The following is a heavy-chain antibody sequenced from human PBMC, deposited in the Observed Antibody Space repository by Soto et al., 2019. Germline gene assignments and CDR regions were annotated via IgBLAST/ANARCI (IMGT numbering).Heavy chain of an antibody. CDR3: SYLPCSGGSCYWFSFSGMDV. D-gene: IGHD2-15*01. CDR1: GFSLSTSGVG. J-gene: IGHJ6*02. CDR2: IYWDDDK. Sequence: ITLKESGPTLVKPTQTLTLTCTFSGFSLSTSGVGVAWIRQPPGKALEWLALIYWDDDKRSRPSLESRLTMTKDTSKNQVVLTMTNMDSVDTAIYYCSYLPCSGGSCYWFSFSGMDVWGQGTTVTVSS. V-gene: IGHV2-5*02.